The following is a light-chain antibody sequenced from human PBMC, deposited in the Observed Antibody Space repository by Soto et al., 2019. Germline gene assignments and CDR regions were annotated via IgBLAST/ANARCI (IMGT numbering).Light chain of an antibody. CDR1: SGDVGGYYY. CDR3: SSYKAGGTI. V-gene: IGLV2-14*01. J-gene: IGLJ1*01. Sequence: QSVLTQPASVSGSPGQSITISCTGTSGDVGGYYYVSWYQQLPGKAPKLMISEVSNRPSGVSNRFSGSKSGNTASLTISGLQAEEEADYYCSSYKAGGTIFGNGTKVTV. CDR2: EVS.